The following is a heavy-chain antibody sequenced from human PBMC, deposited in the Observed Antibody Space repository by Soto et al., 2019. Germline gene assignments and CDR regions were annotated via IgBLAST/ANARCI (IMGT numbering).Heavy chain of an antibody. D-gene: IGHD2-2*01. CDR3: AREQGTSWFDP. CDR1: GGSFSGYY. CDR2: INHSGST. Sequence: SETLSLTCAVYGGSFSGYYWSWIRQPPGKGLEWIGEINHSGSTNYNPSLKSRVTISVDTSKNQFSLKLSSVTAADTAVYYCAREQGTSWFDPWGQGTLVTVSS. J-gene: IGHJ5*02. V-gene: IGHV4-34*01.